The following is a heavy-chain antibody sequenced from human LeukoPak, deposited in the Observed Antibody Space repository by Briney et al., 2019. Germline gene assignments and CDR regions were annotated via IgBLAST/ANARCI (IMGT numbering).Heavy chain of an antibody. CDR3: ARDNTAMDNYYYYYYMDV. V-gene: IGHV1-18*01. CDR1: GYTFTSYG. D-gene: IGHD5-18*01. CDR2: ISAYNGNT. J-gene: IGHJ6*03. Sequence: ASVRVSCKASGYTFTSYGISWVRQAPGQGLEWMGWISAYNGNTNNAQKLQGRVTMTTDTSTSTAYMELRSLRSDDTAVYYCARDNTAMDNYYYYYYMDVWGKGTTVTVSS.